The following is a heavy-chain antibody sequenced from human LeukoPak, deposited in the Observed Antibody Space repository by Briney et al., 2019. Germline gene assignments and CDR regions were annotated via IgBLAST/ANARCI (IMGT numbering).Heavy chain of an antibody. Sequence: GGSLRLSCAASGLTFSSYWMSWVRQAPGKGLEWMANIKPGGSDKYYVDSVKGRFTISRDNSKNSVYLQMNSLRAEDTAVYYCAKDGDYCDSSGYDHWGQGTLVTVSS. CDR3: AKDGDYCDSSGYDH. CDR2: IKPGGSDK. CDR1: GLTFSSYW. V-gene: IGHV3-7*01. D-gene: IGHD3-22*01. J-gene: IGHJ5*02.